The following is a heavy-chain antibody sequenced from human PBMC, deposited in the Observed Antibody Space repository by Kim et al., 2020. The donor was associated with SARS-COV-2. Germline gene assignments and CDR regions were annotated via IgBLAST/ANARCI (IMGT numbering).Heavy chain of an antibody. CDR1: GFAFNAYD. D-gene: IGHD3-9*01. J-gene: IGHJ4*01. Sequence: GGSLRLSCAASGFAFNAYDMTWVRQAPGKGLEWVSGIRSSGASTYYADSVKGRFTISRDNSKNTLHLQMNSLRAEDTAVYYCAKSVGILTGYYRGLDYWG. CDR3: AKSVGILTGYYRGLDY. CDR2: IRSSGAST. V-gene: IGHV3-23*01.